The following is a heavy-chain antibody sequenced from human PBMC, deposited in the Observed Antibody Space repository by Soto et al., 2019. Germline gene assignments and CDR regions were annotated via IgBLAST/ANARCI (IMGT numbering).Heavy chain of an antibody. D-gene: IGHD6-19*01. J-gene: IGHJ4*02. Sequence: ASVKVSCKASGYTFTSYAMHWLRQAPGQRLEWMGWINAGNGNTKYSQKFQGRVTITRDTSASTAYMELSSLRSEDTAVYYCAKDSDIAVAGTFDYWGQGTLVTVSS. CDR2: INAGNGNT. CDR1: GYTFTSYA. CDR3: AKDSDIAVAGTFDY. V-gene: IGHV1-3*01.